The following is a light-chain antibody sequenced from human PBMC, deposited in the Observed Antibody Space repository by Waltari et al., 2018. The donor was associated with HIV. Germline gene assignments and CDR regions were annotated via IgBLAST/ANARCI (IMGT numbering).Light chain of an antibody. CDR3: SSYAGSSTLWV. Sequence: QSALTQPASVSESPGQSITIYCTGTGSDIGNYTLVSWYQQYPGKAPKLIIYEVNKRPSGVSSRFSGSKSGNTASLTVSGLQAEDEADYYCSSYAGSSTLWVFGGGTQLTVL. CDR1: GSDIGNYTL. J-gene: IGLJ3*02. V-gene: IGLV2-23*02. CDR2: EVN.